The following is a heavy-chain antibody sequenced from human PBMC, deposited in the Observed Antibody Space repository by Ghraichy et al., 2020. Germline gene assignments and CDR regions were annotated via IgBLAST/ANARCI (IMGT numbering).Heavy chain of an antibody. J-gene: IGHJ6*03. CDR2: IYYSGST. D-gene: IGHD6-6*01. Sequence: SETLSLTCTVSGGSISSSSYYWGWIRQPPGKGLEWIGSIYYSGSTYYNPSLKSRVTISVDTSKNQFSLKLSSVTAADTAVHYCARQHNRGFGSSSLRLYYYYYYMDVWGKGTTVTVSS. CDR1: GGSISSSSYY. V-gene: IGHV4-39*01. CDR3: ARQHNRGFGSSSLRLYYYYYYMDV.